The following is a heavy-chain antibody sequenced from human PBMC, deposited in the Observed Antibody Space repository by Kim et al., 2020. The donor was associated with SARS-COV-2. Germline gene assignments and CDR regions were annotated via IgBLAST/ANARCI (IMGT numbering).Heavy chain of an antibody. CDR1: GGSISSGGYY. CDR2: IYYSGST. D-gene: IGHD6-25*01. CDR3: ARDSGYLSDYSFPLFDY. Sequence: SETLSLTCTVSGGSISSGGYYWSWIRQHPGKGLEWIGYIYYSGSTYYNPSLKSRVTISVATSKNQFSLKLSSVTAADTAVYYCARDSGYLSDYSFPLFDYWGQGTLVTVSS. J-gene: IGHJ4*02. V-gene: IGHV4-31*03.